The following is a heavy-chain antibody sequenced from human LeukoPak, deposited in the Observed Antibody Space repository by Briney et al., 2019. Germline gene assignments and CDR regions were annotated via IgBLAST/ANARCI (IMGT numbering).Heavy chain of an antibody. CDR2: ISVYTGNT. D-gene: IGHD1-26*01. Sequence: ASVKVSCKASGYTFTTYGISWVRQAPGQGLEWMGWISVYTGNTIYAQKLQGRVTMTTDTSTNTAYMELRSLTSDDTAVYYCARAVGATLRDGFDIWGQGTKVTVSS. J-gene: IGHJ3*02. V-gene: IGHV1-18*01. CDR3: ARAVGATLRDGFDI. CDR1: GYTFTTYG.